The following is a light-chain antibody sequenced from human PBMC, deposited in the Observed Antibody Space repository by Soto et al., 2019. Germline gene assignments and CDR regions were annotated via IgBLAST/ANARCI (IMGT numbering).Light chain of an antibody. CDR3: QQYGSSPLYT. Sequence: EIVLTKSPGTLSLSPGDRATLSCRASQSVSSSYLAWYQQNPGQAPRLLIYGASSRATGIPDRFSGSGSGTDVTLTISRLEPEDFAVYYCQQYGSSPLYTFGQGTKLEIK. V-gene: IGKV3-20*01. J-gene: IGKJ2*01. CDR1: QSVSSSY. CDR2: GAS.